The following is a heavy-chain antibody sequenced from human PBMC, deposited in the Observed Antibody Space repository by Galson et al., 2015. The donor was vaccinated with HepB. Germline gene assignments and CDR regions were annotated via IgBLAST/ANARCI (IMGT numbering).Heavy chain of an antibody. Sequence: QGLEWMGWINPNSGGTNYAQKFQGRVTMTGDTSISTAYMELNRLRSDDTAVYYCARPGYSSGWSNWFDPWGQGTLVTVSS. V-gene: IGHV1-2*02. CDR3: ARPGYSSGWSNWFDP. D-gene: IGHD6-19*01. CDR2: INPNSGGT. J-gene: IGHJ5*02.